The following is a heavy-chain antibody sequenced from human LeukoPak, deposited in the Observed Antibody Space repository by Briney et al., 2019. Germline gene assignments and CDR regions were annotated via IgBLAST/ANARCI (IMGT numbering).Heavy chain of an antibody. CDR3: ARLGYCTNGVCYVGYY. CDR2: IYPGDSDT. CDR1: GGTFSSYA. Sequence: ASVKVSCKASGGTFSSYAISWVRQAPGQGHEWMGIIYPGDSDTRYSPSFHGQVTISADKSISTAYLQWSSLKASDTAMYYCARLGYCTNGVCYVGYYWGQGTLVTVSS. D-gene: IGHD2-8*01. J-gene: IGHJ4*02. V-gene: IGHV5-51*01.